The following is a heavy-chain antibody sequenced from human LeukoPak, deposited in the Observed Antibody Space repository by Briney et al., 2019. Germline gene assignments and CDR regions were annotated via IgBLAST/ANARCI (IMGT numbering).Heavy chain of an antibody. J-gene: IGHJ4*02. CDR2: ISGSGGST. D-gene: IGHD3-3*01. V-gene: IGHV3-23*01. Sequence: GGSLRLSCVASGFTFSSYAMSWVRQAPGKGLEWVSAISGSGGSTYYADSVKGRFTISRDNSKNTLYLQMNSLRAEDTAVYYCAKVSHDFWSGLDGYFDYWGQGTLVTVSS. CDR3: AKVSHDFWSGLDGYFDY. CDR1: GFTFSSYA.